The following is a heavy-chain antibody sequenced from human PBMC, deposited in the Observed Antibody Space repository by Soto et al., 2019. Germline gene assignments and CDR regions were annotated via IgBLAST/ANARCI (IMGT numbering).Heavy chain of an antibody. J-gene: IGHJ4*02. CDR1: GFTFSSYG. V-gene: IGHV3-33*01. Sequence: VQLVESGGGVVQPGRSLRLSCAASGFTFSSYGMHWVRQAPGKGLEWVAVIWYDGSNKYYADSVKGRFTISRDNSKNTLYLQMNSLRAEDTAVYYCARDISRDGYTFDYWGQGTLVTVSS. CDR2: IWYDGSNK. CDR3: ARDISRDGYTFDY. D-gene: IGHD5-12*01.